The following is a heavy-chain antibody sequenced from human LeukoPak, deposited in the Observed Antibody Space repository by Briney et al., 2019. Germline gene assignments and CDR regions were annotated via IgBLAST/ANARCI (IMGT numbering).Heavy chain of an antibody. CDR3: AKDLDSSGWYESPGNY. Sequence: GGSLRLSCAAAGFTFSKFAMSWVRQAPGKGLEWVSLISTSGTPHYADSVKGRFTISRDNSKNTLYLQINSLRAEDTAVYYCAKDLDSSGWYESPGNYWGQGTLVTVSS. V-gene: IGHV3-23*01. D-gene: IGHD6-19*01. CDR1: GFTFSKFA. J-gene: IGHJ4*02. CDR2: ISTSGTP.